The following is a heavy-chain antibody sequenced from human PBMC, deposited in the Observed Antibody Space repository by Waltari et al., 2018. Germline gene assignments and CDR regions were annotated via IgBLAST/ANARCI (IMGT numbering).Heavy chain of an antibody. Sequence: QVQLQESGTGLVTPSETLSLTCTVPGYSISSGYYWGWFRQPPGKGREWIGSIYHSGSTYSNPSLKSRVTISVDTSKNQFSLKLSSVTAADTAVYYCASTAVNHDYWGQGTLVTVSS. D-gene: IGHD4-17*01. CDR1: GYSISSGYY. V-gene: IGHV4-38-2*02. J-gene: IGHJ4*02. CDR3: ASTAVNHDY. CDR2: IYHSGST.